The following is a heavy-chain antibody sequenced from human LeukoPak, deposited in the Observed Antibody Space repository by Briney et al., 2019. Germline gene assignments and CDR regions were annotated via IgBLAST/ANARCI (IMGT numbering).Heavy chain of an antibody. CDR2: ISAYNGNT. CDR3: ARLTYYGSGSAHPKYYFDY. CDR1: GYTFTSYG. J-gene: IGHJ4*02. Sequence: ASVKVSCEASGYTFTSYGISWVRQAPGQGLEWMGWISAYNGNTNYAQKLQGRVTMTTDTSTSTAYMELRSLRSDDTAVYYCARLTYYGSGSAHPKYYFDYWGQGTLVTVSS. V-gene: IGHV1-18*04. D-gene: IGHD3-10*01.